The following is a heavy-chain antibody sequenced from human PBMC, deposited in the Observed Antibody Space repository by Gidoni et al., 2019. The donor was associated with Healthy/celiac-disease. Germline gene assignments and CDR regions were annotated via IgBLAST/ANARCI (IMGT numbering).Heavy chain of an antibody. V-gene: IGHV3-23*01. J-gene: IGHJ3*02. Sequence: EVQLLESGGGLVQPGGSLRLSCAASGFTFSSYAMSWVRQAPGKGLGWVSAISGSGGSTYYADSVKGLFTISRDNSKNTLYLQMNSLRAEDTAVYYCAKVPQPYYYDSSGYPLLGAFDIWGQGTMVTVSS. CDR2: ISGSGGST. CDR1: GFTFSSYA. D-gene: IGHD3-22*01. CDR3: AKVPQPYYYDSSGYPLLGAFDI.